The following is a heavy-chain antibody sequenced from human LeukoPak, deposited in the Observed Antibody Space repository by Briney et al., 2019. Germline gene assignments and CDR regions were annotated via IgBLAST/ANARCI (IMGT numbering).Heavy chain of an antibody. D-gene: IGHD3-22*01. CDR3: AKDIHPGLDSGASCCFDY. CDR2: VSGYNGNT. Sequence: ASVKVSCKTPGYTFSRHGITWVRQAPGQGLEWMGWVSGYNGNTNYAQNVQGRVTMTTDTSTNTAYMELRSLRSDDTAVYYCAKDIHPGLDSGASCCFDYWGQGTPVTVSS. V-gene: IGHV1-18*01. J-gene: IGHJ4*02. CDR1: GYTFSRHG.